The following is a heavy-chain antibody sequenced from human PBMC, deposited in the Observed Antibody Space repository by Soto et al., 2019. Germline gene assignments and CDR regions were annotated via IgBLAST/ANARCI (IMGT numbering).Heavy chain of an antibody. J-gene: IGHJ3*02. CDR2: LSRGGGST. CDR1: GFTFSSHG. D-gene: IGHD5-12*01. Sequence: EAQLLESGGGSVQPGGSLRLSCAAPGFTFSSHGMSWLRQAPGKGLEWISGLSRGGGSTYYVDSVKGRFTISRDNAKNTLDLIMKSLRVEDTALYYCARDGQYRTDGFDIWGQGTMVTVSS. CDR3: ARDGQYRTDGFDI. V-gene: IGHV3-23*01.